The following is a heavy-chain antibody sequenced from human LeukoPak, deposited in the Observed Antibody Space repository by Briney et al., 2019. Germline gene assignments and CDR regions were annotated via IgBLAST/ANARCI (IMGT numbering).Heavy chain of an antibody. Sequence: GGSLRLSCAASGFTFSSYSMNWVRQAPGKGLEWVSYISSSSSTIYYADSVKGRFTISRDNPKNSLYLQMNSLRAEDTAVYYCARGGTMTDNWFDPWGQGTLVTVSS. J-gene: IGHJ5*02. CDR1: GFTFSSYS. D-gene: IGHD3-22*01. V-gene: IGHV3-48*01. CDR2: ISSSSSTI. CDR3: ARGGTMTDNWFDP.